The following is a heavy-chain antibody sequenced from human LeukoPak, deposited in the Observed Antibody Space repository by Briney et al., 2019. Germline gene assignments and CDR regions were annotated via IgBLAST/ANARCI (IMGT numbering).Heavy chain of an antibody. CDR1: GFTFSSYG. CDR3: ARLYSSGWYPDY. CDR2: IWYDGSNK. Sequence: PGRSLRLSCAASGFTFSSYGMHWVRQAPGKGLEWVAVIWYDGSNKYYADSAKGRFIISRDNSKNTLYLQMNSLRAEDTAVYYCARLYSSGWYPDYWGQGTLVTVSS. D-gene: IGHD6-19*01. V-gene: IGHV3-33*01. J-gene: IGHJ4*02.